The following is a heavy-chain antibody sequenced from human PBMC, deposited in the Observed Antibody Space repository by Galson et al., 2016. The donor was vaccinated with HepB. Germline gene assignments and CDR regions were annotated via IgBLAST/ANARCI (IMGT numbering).Heavy chain of an antibody. CDR3: ARGSGLKAISTFDP. CDR1: GYTFTSYG. D-gene: IGHD5-24*01. J-gene: IGHJ5*02. Sequence: SVKVSCKAPGYTFTSYGFIWVRQAPGHGLEWVGWISGYTGKTNYAQKFQGRVTMTTDTSTSTAYMELRSLRSDDTAVYYCARGSGLKAISTFDPWGQGTLVTVSS. V-gene: IGHV1-18*04. CDR2: ISGYTGKT.